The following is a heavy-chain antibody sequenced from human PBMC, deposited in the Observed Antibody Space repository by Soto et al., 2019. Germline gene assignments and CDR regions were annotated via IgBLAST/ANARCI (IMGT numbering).Heavy chain of an antibody. J-gene: IGHJ4*02. CDR1: GFTFSSYA. V-gene: IGHV3-23*01. CDR2: ISGSGGST. CDR3: VKRPYYDFWSGYYRPRPFDC. D-gene: IGHD3-3*01. Sequence: GGSLRLSCAASGFTFSSYAMSWVRQAPGKGLEWVSAISGSGGSTYYADSVKGRFTISRDNSKNTLYLQMNSLRAEDTAVYYCVKRPYYDFWSGYYRPRPFDCWGQGTLVTVSS.